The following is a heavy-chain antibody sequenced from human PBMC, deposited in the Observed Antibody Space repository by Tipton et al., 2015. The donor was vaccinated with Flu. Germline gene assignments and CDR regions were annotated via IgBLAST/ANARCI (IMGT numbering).Heavy chain of an antibody. D-gene: IGHD3-3*01. J-gene: IGHJ4*02. CDR3: ARGGGGYYPIDY. CDR2: IWYDGSNK. Sequence: SLRLSCAASGFTFSSYAMHWVRQAPGKGLEWVAGIWYDGSNKYYADSVKGRFTISRDNAKNSLSLQMDSLRAEDTALYYCARGGGGYYPIDYWGQGTLLTVSS. CDR1: GFTFSSYA. V-gene: IGHV3-33*01.